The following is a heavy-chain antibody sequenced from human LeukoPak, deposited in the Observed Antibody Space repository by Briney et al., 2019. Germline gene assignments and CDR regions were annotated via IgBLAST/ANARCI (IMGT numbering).Heavy chain of an antibody. CDR3: ARGSGDRLEYYYYYMDV. Sequence: ASVKVSCKASGGTFSSYAISWVRQAPGQGLEWMGGIIPIFGTANYAQKFQGRVTITTGESTSTAYMELSSLRSEDTAVYYCARGSGDRLEYYYYYMDVWGKGTTVTVSS. CDR1: GGTFSSYA. J-gene: IGHJ6*03. CDR2: IIPIFGTA. D-gene: IGHD6-19*01. V-gene: IGHV1-69*05.